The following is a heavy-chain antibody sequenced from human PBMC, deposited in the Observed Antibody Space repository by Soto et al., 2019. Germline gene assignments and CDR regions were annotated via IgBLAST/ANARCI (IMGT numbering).Heavy chain of an antibody. CDR1: GGSITSSRYY. Sequence: QLQLQESGPGLVEPWETLSLTCTVSGGSITSSRYYWGWIRQPPGQGLEWIGSIYYSGSTYYKPSLKSRATISVDTSKHHFSLKLSSMTDADTAVYYCASVLATGYFDYWGQGTLVTVSS. CDR2: IYYSGST. V-gene: IGHV4-39*02. J-gene: IGHJ4*02. CDR3: ASVLATGYFDY.